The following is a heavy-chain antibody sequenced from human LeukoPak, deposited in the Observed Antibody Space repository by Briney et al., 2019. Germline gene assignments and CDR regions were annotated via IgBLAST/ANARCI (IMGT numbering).Heavy chain of an antibody. D-gene: IGHD3-16*01. Sequence: PSETLSLTCTVSGGSISSSSYYWDWIRQSPGKGLEWIGNIYSGGSTYYTPSLKSRVTISVDTSKNQFSLKLSSVTAADTAVYYCANYDGAPRNWGQGTLVTVSS. J-gene: IGHJ4*02. CDR2: IYSGGST. V-gene: IGHV4-39*01. CDR3: ANYDGAPRN. CDR1: GGSISSSSYY.